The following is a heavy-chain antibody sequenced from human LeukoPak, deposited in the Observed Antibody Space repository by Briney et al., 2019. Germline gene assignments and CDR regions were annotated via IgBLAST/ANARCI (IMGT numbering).Heavy chain of an antibody. J-gene: IGHJ4*02. Sequence: PGGSLRLSCAASGFTFSSYAMHWVRQAPGKGLEWVAVISYDGSNKYYADSVKGRFTISRDNSKNTLYLQMNSLRAEDTAVYYCARGGSFVVGAISFDYWGQGTLVTVSS. V-gene: IGHV3-30-3*01. CDR3: ARGGSFVVGAISFDY. D-gene: IGHD1-26*01. CDR1: GFTFSSYA. CDR2: ISYDGSNK.